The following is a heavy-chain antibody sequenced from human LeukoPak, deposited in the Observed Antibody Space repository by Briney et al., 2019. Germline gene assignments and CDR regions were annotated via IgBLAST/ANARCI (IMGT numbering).Heavy chain of an antibody. CDR2: IIPIFGTA. J-gene: IGHJ5*02. CDR3: ARGELRWFDP. Sequence: GASVKVSCKASGGTFSSYAISWVRQAPGQGLEWMGGIIPIFGTANYAQKFQGRVTITADESTSTAYMELSSLRSEDTAVYCCARGELRWFDPWGQGTLVTVSS. D-gene: IGHD1-26*01. CDR1: GGTFSSYA. V-gene: IGHV1-69*13.